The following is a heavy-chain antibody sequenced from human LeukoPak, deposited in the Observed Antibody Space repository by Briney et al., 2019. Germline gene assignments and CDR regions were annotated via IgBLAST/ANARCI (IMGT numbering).Heavy chain of an antibody. CDR1: GFTFADYA. Sequence: GGSLRLSCTASGFTFADYATSWVRQAPGKGLEWVGFIRSQVYGGTTEYAASVKGRFTISRDDSKSIAYLQMHSLKTEDTAVYYCARDRRYCSSTTCSGGWFDPWGQGTLVTVSS. J-gene: IGHJ5*02. CDR2: IRSQVYGGTT. D-gene: IGHD2-2*01. CDR3: ARDRRYCSSTTCSGGWFDP. V-gene: IGHV3-49*04.